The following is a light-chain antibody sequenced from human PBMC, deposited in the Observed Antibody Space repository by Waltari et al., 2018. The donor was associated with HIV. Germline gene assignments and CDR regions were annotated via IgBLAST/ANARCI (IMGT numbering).Light chain of an antibody. CDR3: HVWDSRSVT. V-gene: IGLV3-21*04. CDR1: NIGSKS. CDR2: DDS. Sequence: SYVLTQPPSVSVAPGKTARITCGGNNIGSKSVHWYQQRPGQAPVLVIYDDSDRLAGIPGRFSGSNSGNTATRTISRVEAGDEADYYCHVWDSRSVTFGGGTKLTVV. J-gene: IGLJ2*01.